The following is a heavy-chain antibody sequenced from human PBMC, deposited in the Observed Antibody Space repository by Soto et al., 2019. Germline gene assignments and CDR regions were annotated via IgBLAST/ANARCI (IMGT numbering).Heavy chain of an antibody. J-gene: IGHJ4*02. Sequence: QVQLVESGGGVVQPGRSLRLSCAAYGFTFSSYGMHWVRQARGKGLEWVAVIWYDGSNKYYADSVKGRFTISRDNSKNTLYLRMNSLRAEVTGVYDCARDQKRGYSYGSNSDYGGQGTVVTVA. CDR3: ARDQKRGYSYGSNSDY. CDR2: IWYDGSNK. V-gene: IGHV3-33*01. CDR1: GFTFSSYG. D-gene: IGHD5-18*01.